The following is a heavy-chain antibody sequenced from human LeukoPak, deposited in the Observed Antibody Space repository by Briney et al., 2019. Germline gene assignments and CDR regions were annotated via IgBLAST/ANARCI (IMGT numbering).Heavy chain of an antibody. CDR1: GYTFTSYA. CDR3: ARAPKPYYYDSSGYYPNFQH. CDR2: INAGNGNT. Sequence: GASVKVSCKASGYTFTSYAMHWVRQAPGQRLEWMGWINAGNGNTKYSQKFQGRVTMTRDTSTSTVYMELSSLRSEDTAVYYCARAPKPYYYDSSGYYPNFQHWGQGALVTVSS. V-gene: IGHV1-3*01. D-gene: IGHD3-22*01. J-gene: IGHJ1*01.